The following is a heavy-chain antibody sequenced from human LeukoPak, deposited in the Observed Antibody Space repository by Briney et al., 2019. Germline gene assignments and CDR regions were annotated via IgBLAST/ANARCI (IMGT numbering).Heavy chain of an antibody. D-gene: IGHD6-13*01. CDR1: GYTFTSYG. V-gene: IGHV1-18*01. J-gene: IGHJ5*02. CDR3: ARTGIAAAGPNWFDP. CDR2: ISAYNGNT. Sequence: GASVKVSCKASGYTFTSYGISWVRQAPGQGLEWMGWISAYNGNTNYAQKLQGRVTITTDTSTSTAYMELRSLRSDDTAVYYCARTGIAAAGPNWFDPWGQGTLVTVSS.